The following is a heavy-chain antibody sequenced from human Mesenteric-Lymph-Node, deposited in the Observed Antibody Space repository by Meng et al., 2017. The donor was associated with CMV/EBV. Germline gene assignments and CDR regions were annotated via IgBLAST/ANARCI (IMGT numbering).Heavy chain of an antibody. V-gene: IGHV1-2*02. CDR1: GYTFTGYY. CDR3: AREDDLVVRGARYYYYGMDV. D-gene: IGHD3-10*01. J-gene: IGHJ6*02. Sequence: ASVKVSCKASGYTFTGYYMHWVRQAPGQGLEWMGWINPNSGGTNYAQKFQGRVTMTRDTSISTAYMELSRLRSDDTAVYYCAREDDLVVRGARYYYYGMDVWGQGTTVTVSS. CDR2: INPNSGGT.